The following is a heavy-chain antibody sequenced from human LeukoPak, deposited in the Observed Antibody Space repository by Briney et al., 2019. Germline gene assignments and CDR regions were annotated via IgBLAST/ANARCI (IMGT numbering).Heavy chain of an antibody. CDR2: ISSDGNNK. CDR3: ARIGYSISWSGDY. J-gene: IGHJ4*02. V-gene: IGHV3-30-3*01. CDR1: GFTFSSYA. Sequence: GGSLRLSCAASGFTFSSYAMSWVRQVPGKGLEWVALISSDGNNKYYADSVKGRFSISRDNSKNTLYLQMNSLRAEDTAVYYCARIGYSISWSGDYWGQGSLVTVSS. D-gene: IGHD6-13*01.